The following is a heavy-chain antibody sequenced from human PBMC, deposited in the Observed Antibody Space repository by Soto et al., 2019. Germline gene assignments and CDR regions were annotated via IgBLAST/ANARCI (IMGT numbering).Heavy chain of an antibody. CDR1: GFTFSSYS. CDR3: ARTYSSSWYAYYGMDV. D-gene: IGHD6-13*01. V-gene: IGHV3-48*01. J-gene: IGHJ6*02. Sequence: GGSLRLSCAASGFTFSSYSMNWVRQAPGKGLEWVSYISSSSSTIYYADSVKGRFTISRDNAKNSLYLQMNSLRAEDTAVYYCARTYSSSWYAYYGMDVWGQGTTVTVSS. CDR2: ISSSSSTI.